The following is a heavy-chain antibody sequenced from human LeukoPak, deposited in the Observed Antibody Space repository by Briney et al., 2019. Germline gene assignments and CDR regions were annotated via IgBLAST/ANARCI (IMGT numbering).Heavy chain of an antibody. J-gene: IGHJ4*02. Sequence: PSETLSLTCSVSDGGITGYYWGWIRQPPGKGLEWIGHIYSASTNYNPLLKSRVTISVDTSKNQFSLRLNSVTAADTAVYYCARGYSTSWTYYLDHWGQGALVTVSS. CDR3: ARGYSTSWTYYLDH. V-gene: IGHV4-59*01. D-gene: IGHD6-13*01. CDR2: IYSAST. CDR1: DGGITGYY.